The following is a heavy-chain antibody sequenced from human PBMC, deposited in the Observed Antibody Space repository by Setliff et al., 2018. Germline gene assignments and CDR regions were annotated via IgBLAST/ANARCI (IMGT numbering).Heavy chain of an antibody. CDR1: GGSISTYH. Sequence: PSETLSLTCNVSGGSISTYHWSWIRQPPWKGLEWIGEINHSGSANYNPSLKSRVTISLDTSKTQFSLRLSSVTAAATAVCFCARGCSSGSCYPHDVFAIWGQGTMVTVSS. V-gene: IGHV4-34*01. CDR3: ARGCSSGSCYPHDVFAI. D-gene: IGHD2-15*01. J-gene: IGHJ3*02. CDR2: INHSGSA.